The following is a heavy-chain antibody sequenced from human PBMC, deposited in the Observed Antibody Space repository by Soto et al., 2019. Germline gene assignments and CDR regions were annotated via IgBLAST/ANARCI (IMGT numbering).Heavy chain of an antibody. CDR3: ARGATRTFDILTEYYRMKPNGMDV. CDR1: GYTFITYG. CDR2: ISAYDGDT. Sequence: ASVKVSCKASGYTFITYGISWVRQAPGQGLEWMGWISAYDGDTNYAQKFQGRVTMTTDTSTSTAYMELRSLRSDDTAVYYCARGATRTFDILTEYYRMKPNGMDVWGQGTTVTVSS. D-gene: IGHD3-9*01. J-gene: IGHJ6*02. V-gene: IGHV1-18*01.